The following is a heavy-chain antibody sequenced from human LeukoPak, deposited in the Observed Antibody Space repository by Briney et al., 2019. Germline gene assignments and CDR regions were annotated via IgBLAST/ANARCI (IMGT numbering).Heavy chain of an antibody. J-gene: IGHJ4*02. CDR2: IRYDGGNK. CDR3: AKDLGPYSSSSFDY. D-gene: IGHD6-6*01. CDR1: GFTFSSYG. Sequence: PGGSLRLSCAASGFTFSSYGMHWVRQAAGKGLEWVAFIRYDGGNKYYVDSVKGRFTISRDNSKNTLYLQMNSLRAEDTAVYYCAKDLGPYSSSSFDYWGQGTLVTVSS. V-gene: IGHV3-30*02.